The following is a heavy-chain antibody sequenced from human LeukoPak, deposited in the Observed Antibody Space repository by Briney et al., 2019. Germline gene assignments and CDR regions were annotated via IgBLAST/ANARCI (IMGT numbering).Heavy chain of an antibody. CDR3: TRGSIAYYYMDV. Sequence: PSETLSLTCTVSGGSISSYYWSWLRQPPGKGLEWIGNIYYSGSTNYNPSLKSRVTISVDTSKNQFSLKLSSVTAADTAVYYCTRGSIAYYYMDVWGKGTTVSISS. D-gene: IGHD3-22*01. CDR2: IYYSGST. J-gene: IGHJ6*03. CDR1: GGSISSYY. V-gene: IGHV4-59*01.